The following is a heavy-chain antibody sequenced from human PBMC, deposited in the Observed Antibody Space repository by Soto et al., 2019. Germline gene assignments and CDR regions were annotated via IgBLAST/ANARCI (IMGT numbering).Heavy chain of an antibody. J-gene: IGHJ4*02. V-gene: IGHV2-5*02. Sequence: QITLKESGPTLVKPTQTLTLTCTFSGFSLSTSGMGVGWIRQPPGKALEWLALVYWDDDKRYNPYLGSRLTVTKDTSKNRVVLTMTNMDPVDTVTYYCGRNSPAGQDYWGQGTLVTVSS. CDR1: GFSLSTSGMG. CDR3: GRNSPAGQDY. CDR2: VYWDDDK. D-gene: IGHD2-2*01.